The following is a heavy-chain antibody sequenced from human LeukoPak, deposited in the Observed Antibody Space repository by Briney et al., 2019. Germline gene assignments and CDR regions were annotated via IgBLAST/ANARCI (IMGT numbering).Heavy chain of an antibody. D-gene: IGHD2-15*01. J-gene: IGHJ4*02. V-gene: IGHV3-21*01. CDR3: ARATCIGGSCYYYFDY. Sequence: GGSLRLSCAASGFTFSDYTMNWVRQAPGKGLEWVSSISTSSTYTYYADSVKGRFTISRDNAKNSLCLQMNSLSAEDTAVHYCARATCIGGSCYYYFDYWGQGTLVTVSS. CDR1: GFTFSDYT. CDR2: ISTSSTYT.